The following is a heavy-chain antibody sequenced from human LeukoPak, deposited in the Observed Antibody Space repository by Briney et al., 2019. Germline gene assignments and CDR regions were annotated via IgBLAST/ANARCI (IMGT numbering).Heavy chain of an antibody. Sequence: SGGSLRLSCGASGFTFSSYSMNWVRQAPGKGLEWVSSISSSSTYIYYADSVRGRFAISRDNAKNSLYLQMNSLRAEDTAVYYCARGDTAFDYWGQGTLVTVSS. D-gene: IGHD5-18*01. CDR2: ISSSSTYI. J-gene: IGHJ4*02. CDR1: GFTFSSYS. CDR3: ARGDTAFDY. V-gene: IGHV3-21*01.